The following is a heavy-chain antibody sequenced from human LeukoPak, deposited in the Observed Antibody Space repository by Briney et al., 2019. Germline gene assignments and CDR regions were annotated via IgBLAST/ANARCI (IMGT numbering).Heavy chain of an antibody. J-gene: IGHJ4*02. CDR1: GYTFTSYY. D-gene: IGHD6-6*01. Sequence: AAVKVSCKASGYTFTSYYMHWVRQAPGQGLEWMGIINLSAGSTSSAQKFQDRLTVTRDTSTSTVHMELSSLRSEDTAVYYCARDSSSSAVDYWGQGTLVTVSS. CDR3: ARDSSSSAVDY. CDR2: INLSAGST. V-gene: IGHV1-46*01.